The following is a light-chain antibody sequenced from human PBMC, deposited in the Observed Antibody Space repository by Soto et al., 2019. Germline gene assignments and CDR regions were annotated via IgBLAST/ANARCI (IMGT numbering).Light chain of an antibody. Sequence: DIQMTQSPSTLSGSVGGRVTITCRASQTISSWLAWYQQKPGKAPKLLIYDASSLESGVPSRFSGSGSGTEFTLTISSLQPDDFATYYCQQYNSYSTFGQGTKVDIK. CDR1: QTISSW. CDR2: DAS. V-gene: IGKV1-5*01. CDR3: QQYNSYST. J-gene: IGKJ1*01.